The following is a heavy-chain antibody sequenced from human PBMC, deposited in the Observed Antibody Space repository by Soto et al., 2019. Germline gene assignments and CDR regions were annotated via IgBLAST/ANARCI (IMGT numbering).Heavy chain of an antibody. CDR2: IYHSGST. J-gene: IGHJ4*02. CDR1: GASISSSNW. V-gene: IGHV4-4*02. CDR3: ARRWREGRVDY. Sequence: QVQLQESGPGLVKPSGTLSLTCAVSGASISSSNWWSWVRQPPGKGLEWIGEIYHSGSTNYNPSLEMSVTMSVDKSLTHFSLTLRPVPAGDTAVYYCARRWREGRVDYWGQGTRVTVSS.